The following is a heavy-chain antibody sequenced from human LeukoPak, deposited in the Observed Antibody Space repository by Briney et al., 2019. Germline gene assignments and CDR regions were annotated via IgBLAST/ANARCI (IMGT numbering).Heavy chain of an antibody. Sequence: PGGSLRLSCAASGFNFRSYAMQWVRQAPGRGLEDVSSISSDGGHTYYAISVKGRFTISRDNSKNTLYLQMNSLRAEDTAVYYCAKDQVNRFCSGGSCSVTHDYWGQGTLVTVSS. CDR3: AKDQVNRFCSGGSCSVTHDY. D-gene: IGHD2-15*01. CDR2: ISSDGGHT. CDR1: GFNFRSYA. J-gene: IGHJ4*02. V-gene: IGHV3-64*01.